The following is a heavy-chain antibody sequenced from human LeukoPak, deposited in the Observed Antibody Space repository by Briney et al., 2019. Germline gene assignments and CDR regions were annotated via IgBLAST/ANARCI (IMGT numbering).Heavy chain of an antibody. CDR3: ARETDSSGYRVDY. CDR2: ISSSSTI. Sequence: GGSLRLSCAASGFTFSSYSMNWVRQAPGKGLEWVSYISSSSTIYYADSVKGRFTISRDNAKNSLYLQMNSLRAEDTAVYYCARETDSSGYRVDYWGQGTLVTVSS. V-gene: IGHV3-48*01. J-gene: IGHJ4*02. CDR1: GFTFSSYS. D-gene: IGHD3-22*01.